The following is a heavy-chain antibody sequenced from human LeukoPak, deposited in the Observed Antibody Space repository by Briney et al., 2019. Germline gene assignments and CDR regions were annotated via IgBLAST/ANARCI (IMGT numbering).Heavy chain of an antibody. D-gene: IGHD1-26*01. CDR1: GGSISSGTYY. CDR2: IYTSGST. V-gene: IGHV4-61*02. CDR3: ASTIVGAKEGGFDY. Sequence: PSQTLSLTCTVSGGSISSGTYYWTWIRQPAGKGLEWIGRIYTSGSTNYNPSLKSRVTISVDTSKNQFSLKLSSVTAADTAVYYCASTIVGAKEGGFDYWGQGTLVTVSS. J-gene: IGHJ4*02.